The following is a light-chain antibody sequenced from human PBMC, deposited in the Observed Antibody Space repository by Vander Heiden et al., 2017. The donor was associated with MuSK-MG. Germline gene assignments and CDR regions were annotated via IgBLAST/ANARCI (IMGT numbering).Light chain of an antibody. V-gene: IGKV3-20*01. CDR2: DAS. Sequence: EIVFTQSPGTLSLSPGERATLSCRASQSVIINYLAWYQQRPGQAPRLLIYDASSRATGIADSFRGSGSGTDFTLTINGLEPEDSAVYYCQQYGTSPLTFGQGTKLEIK. CDR3: QQYGTSPLT. CDR1: QSVIINY. J-gene: IGKJ2*01.